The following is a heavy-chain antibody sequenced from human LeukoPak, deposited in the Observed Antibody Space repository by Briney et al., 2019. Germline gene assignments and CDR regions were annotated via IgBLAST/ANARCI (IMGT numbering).Heavy chain of an antibody. V-gene: IGHV3-74*01. CDR1: GFTFSSYW. J-gene: IGHJ4*02. CDR3: ARDLEKGSGVYYFDY. D-gene: IGHD3-10*01. CDR2: INSDGSST. Sequence: GGSLRLSCAASGFTFSSYWMHWVRQAPGKGLVWVSRINSDGSSTSYADSVKGRFTISRDNAKNTLYLQMNSLRAEDTAVYYCARDLEKGSGVYYFDYWGQGTLVTVSS.